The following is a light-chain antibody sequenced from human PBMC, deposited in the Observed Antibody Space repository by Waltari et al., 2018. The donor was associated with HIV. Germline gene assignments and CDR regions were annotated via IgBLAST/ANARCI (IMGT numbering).Light chain of an antibody. Sequence: QSVLTQPPSASGTPGQRVTISCSGSSSNIGKNTVNRYQQLPGTAPKRLIDSNNQRPSGVPDRFSGSKSGTSASLASSGLQSEDEADYYCAAWDDSLKGYVFGPGTEVSVL. V-gene: IGLV1-44*01. CDR1: SSNIGKNT. CDR3: AAWDDSLKGYV. J-gene: IGLJ1*01. CDR2: SNN.